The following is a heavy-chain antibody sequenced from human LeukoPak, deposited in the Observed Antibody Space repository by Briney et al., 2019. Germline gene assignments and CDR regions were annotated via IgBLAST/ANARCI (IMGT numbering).Heavy chain of an antibody. CDR3: ARGAGYSSRAIGY. CDR2: INHSGST. D-gene: IGHD5-18*01. CDR1: GGSFSGYY. Sequence: ASETLSLTCAVYGGSFSGYYWSWIRQTPGKGLEWIGEINHSGSTKYNSSLKSRVTISIDTSKNQFSLNLTSVTAADTAVYYCARGAGYSSRAIGYWGQGTLVTVSS. J-gene: IGHJ4*02. V-gene: IGHV4-34*01.